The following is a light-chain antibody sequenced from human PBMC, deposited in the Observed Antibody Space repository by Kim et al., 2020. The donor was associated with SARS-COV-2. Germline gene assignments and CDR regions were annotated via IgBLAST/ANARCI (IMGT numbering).Light chain of an antibody. CDR3: QQYNNWPLT. J-gene: IGKJ4*01. CDR2: GAS. V-gene: IGKV3-15*01. Sequence: EIVMTQSPATLSVSPGDGATLSCRASQSVSSNLAWYQQKPGQAPRLLIHGASTRATGIPARFSGSGSGTEFTLIISSLQSEDFAVYYCQQYNNWPLTFGGGTNVEI. CDR1: QSVSSN.